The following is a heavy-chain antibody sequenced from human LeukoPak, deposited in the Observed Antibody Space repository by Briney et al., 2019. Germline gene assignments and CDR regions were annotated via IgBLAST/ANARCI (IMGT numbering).Heavy chain of an antibody. D-gene: IGHD3-10*01. V-gene: IGHV3-74*03. J-gene: IGHJ4*02. CDR3: ARDKKSGESSEIDY. CDR2: INRDGSTT. Sequence: GGSLRLSCAASGFTFSNYWVHWVRQAPGKGLVWVSRINRDGSTTKYADSVKGRFTVSRDNAKNTLNLRMNSLRAEDTAVYYCARDKKSGESSEIDYWGQGTLVTVSS. CDR1: GFTFSNYW.